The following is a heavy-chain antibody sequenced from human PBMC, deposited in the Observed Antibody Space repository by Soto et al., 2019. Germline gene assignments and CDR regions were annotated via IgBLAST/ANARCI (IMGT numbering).Heavy chain of an antibody. CDR3: ARDRSHTAMVVTDP. D-gene: IGHD5-18*01. CDR1: GYTFTSYG. J-gene: IGHJ5*02. Sequence: ASVKVSCKASGYTFTSYGISWVRQAPGQGLEWMGWISAYNGNTNYAQNLQGRVTMTTDTSTSTAYMELRSLRSDDTAVYYCARDRSHTAMVVTDPWGQGTLVTVSS. V-gene: IGHV1-18*01. CDR2: ISAYNGNT.